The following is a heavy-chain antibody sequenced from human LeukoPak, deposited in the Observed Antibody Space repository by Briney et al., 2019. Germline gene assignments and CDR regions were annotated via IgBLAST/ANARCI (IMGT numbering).Heavy chain of an antibody. D-gene: IGHD3-10*01. CDR3: ARGSPYYGSGSYNDYYYMDV. CDR2: ISAYNGNT. Sequence: ASVKVSCKASGYTFTSYGISWVRQAPGQGLEWMGWISAYNGNTNYAQKFQGRVTITADESTSTAYMELSSLRSEDTAVYYCARGSPYYGSGSYNDYYYMDVWGKGTTVTISS. J-gene: IGHJ6*03. CDR1: GYTFTSYG. V-gene: IGHV1-18*01.